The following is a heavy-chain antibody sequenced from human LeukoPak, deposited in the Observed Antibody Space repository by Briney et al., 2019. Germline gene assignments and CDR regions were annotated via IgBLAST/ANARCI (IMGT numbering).Heavy chain of an antibody. CDR1: GGTFSSYA. J-gene: IGHJ4*02. CDR2: INPITGDT. D-gene: IGHD3-3*01. V-gene: IGHV1-2*02. CDR3: ARYFAVPDGGGFDY. Sequence: GASVKVSCKASGGTFSSYAISWVRQAPGQGLEWLGWINPITGDTKYAQKFQGSVTMTRDTSISTVYMELSGLTSDDTAIYYCARYFAVPDGGGFDYWGQGTLVTVSS.